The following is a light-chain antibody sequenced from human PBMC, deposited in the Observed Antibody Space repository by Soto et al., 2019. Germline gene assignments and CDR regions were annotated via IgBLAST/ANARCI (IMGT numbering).Light chain of an antibody. CDR3: CSYAGTYIHYV. J-gene: IGLJ1*01. Sequence: QSALTQPRSVSGSPGQSVTISCTGTSSSVGGYNYVSWYQQHPGKAPKLMISDVTNRPSGVPDRFSGSKSGNTASLTISGLQPEDEADYYCCSYAGTYIHYVFGSGTKVTVL. V-gene: IGLV2-11*01. CDR1: SSSVGGYNY. CDR2: DVT.